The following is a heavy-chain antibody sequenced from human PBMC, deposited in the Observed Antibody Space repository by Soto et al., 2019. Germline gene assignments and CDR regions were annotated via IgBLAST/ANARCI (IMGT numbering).Heavy chain of an antibody. D-gene: IGHD1-26*01. CDR2: IIPIFGTA. V-gene: IGHV1-69*01. J-gene: IGHJ4*02. CDR1: VGTFSSYA. Sequence: QVQLVQSGAEVKKPGSSVKVSCKASVGTFSSYAISWVRQAPGQGLEWMGGIIPIFGTANYAQKFQGRVTITADESTSTADMELSSLRSEDTAVYYCARDRGIVGATPNSYYFDYWGQGTLVTVSS. CDR3: ARDRGIVGATPNSYYFDY.